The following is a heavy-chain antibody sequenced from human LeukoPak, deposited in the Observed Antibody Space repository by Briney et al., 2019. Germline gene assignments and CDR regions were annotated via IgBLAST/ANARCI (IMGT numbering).Heavy chain of an antibody. D-gene: IGHD5-12*01. CDR1: GGTFSSYA. CDR2: IIPIFGTA. J-gene: IGHJ6*03. V-gene: IGHV1-69*05. CDR3: ASGLRLTRGYYYYYYMDV. Sequence: SVKVSCKASGGTFSSYAISWVRQAPGQGLEWMGGIIPIFGTANYAQKFQGRVTITTDESTSTAYMELSSPRSEDTAVYYCASGLRLTRGYYYYYYMDVWGKGTTVTVSS.